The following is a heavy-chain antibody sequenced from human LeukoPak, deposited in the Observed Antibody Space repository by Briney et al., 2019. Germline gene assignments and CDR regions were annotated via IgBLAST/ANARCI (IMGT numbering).Heavy chain of an antibody. Sequence: ASVKVSCKASGYTFTSYYMHWVRQAPGQGLEWMGIINPSGGSKSYAQKFQGRVTMTRDMSTSTVYMELSSLRSEDTAVYYCARGICSSTSCYTANWFDPWGQGTLVTVSS. CDR2: INPSGGSK. V-gene: IGHV1-46*01. J-gene: IGHJ5*02. CDR1: GYTFTSYY. D-gene: IGHD2-2*01. CDR3: ARGICSSTSCYTANWFDP.